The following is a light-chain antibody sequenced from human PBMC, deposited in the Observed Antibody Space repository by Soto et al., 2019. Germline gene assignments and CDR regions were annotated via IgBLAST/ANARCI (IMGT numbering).Light chain of an antibody. V-gene: IGKV1-5*01. CDR2: DAS. CDR1: QSISSW. CDR3: QQYNSYRLT. J-gene: IGKJ4*01. Sequence: DIQMTQSPSPLSASVGDRVTITCRASQSISSWVAWYQQKPGQAPQLLIYDASILESGVPSRFSGSGSGTAFSLTISSLQPDDFSSDYCQQYNSYRLTFGGGTKVEIK.